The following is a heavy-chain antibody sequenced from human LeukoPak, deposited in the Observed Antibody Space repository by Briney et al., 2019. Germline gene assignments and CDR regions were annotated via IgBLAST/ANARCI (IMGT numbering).Heavy chain of an antibody. J-gene: IGHJ4*02. Sequence: GGSLRLSCAASGFTVSSNYMSWVRQAPGKGLVWVSVIYSGGSTYYADSVKGRFTISRDNSKNTLYLQMNSLRAEDTAVYYCAKAGLWFGEFTHYWGQGTLVTVSS. CDR3: AKAGLWFGEFTHY. D-gene: IGHD3-10*01. CDR1: GFTVSSNY. CDR2: IYSGGST. V-gene: IGHV3-53*01.